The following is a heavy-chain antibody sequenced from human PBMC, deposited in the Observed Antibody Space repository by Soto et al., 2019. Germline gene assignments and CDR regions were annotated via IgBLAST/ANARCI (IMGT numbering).Heavy chain of an antibody. D-gene: IGHD3-16*01. CDR1: GFSVSARGVG. J-gene: IGHJ4*02. Sequence: QITLKESGPTLVKPTQTLTLTCALSGFSVSARGVGVGWIRQPPGKALEWLAIIYWNDDKLYRPSLQSRLTITKDPSKNQVVLTMTTMDPVDTATYYCAHSPWGAAPDYWGQGTPVTVSS. V-gene: IGHV2-5*01. CDR2: IYWNDDK. CDR3: AHSPWGAAPDY.